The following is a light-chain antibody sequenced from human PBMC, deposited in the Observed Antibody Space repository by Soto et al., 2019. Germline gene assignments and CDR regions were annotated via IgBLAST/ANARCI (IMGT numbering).Light chain of an antibody. V-gene: IGKV3-15*01. CDR2: DTS. Sequence: EIVMTQSPATLSVSLGGRATLSCRASQSISDTLAWYQQKPGQAPRLLIYDTSTRATGIPARFSGSGSGTEFTLTISSLQSEDFAVYYCQQYNNWPPITFGQGTRLEIK. CDR1: QSISDT. CDR3: QQYNNWPPIT. J-gene: IGKJ5*01.